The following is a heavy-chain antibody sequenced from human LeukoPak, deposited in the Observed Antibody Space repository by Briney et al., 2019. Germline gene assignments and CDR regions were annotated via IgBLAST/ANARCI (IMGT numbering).Heavy chain of an antibody. CDR3: ARDQRGFGELLRFDY. D-gene: IGHD3-10*01. V-gene: IGHV3-53*01. J-gene: IGHJ4*02. Sequence: PGGSLRLSCAASGFTVSSNYMSWVRQAPGKGLEWVSVIYSGGSTYYADSVKGRFTISRDNSKNTLYLQMNSLRAEDTAVYYCARDQRGFGELLRFDYWGQGTLVTVSS. CDR1: GFTVSSNY. CDR2: IYSGGST.